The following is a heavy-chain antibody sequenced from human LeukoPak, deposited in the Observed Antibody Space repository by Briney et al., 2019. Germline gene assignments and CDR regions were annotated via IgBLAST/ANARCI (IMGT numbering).Heavy chain of an antibody. V-gene: IGHV4-59*01. Sequence: SETLSLTCTVSGGSISSYYWSWIRQPPGKGREWIGYIYYSGSTNYNPSLKSRVTISVDTSKNQFSLKLSSVTAADTAVYYCARGRRSSGWYSNNWFDPWGQGTLVTVSS. CDR2: IYYSGST. CDR1: GGSISSYY. D-gene: IGHD6-19*01. CDR3: ARGRRSSGWYSNNWFDP. J-gene: IGHJ5*02.